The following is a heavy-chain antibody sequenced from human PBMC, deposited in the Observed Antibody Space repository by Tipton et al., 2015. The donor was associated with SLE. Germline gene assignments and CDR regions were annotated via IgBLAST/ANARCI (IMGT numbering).Heavy chain of an antibody. CDR2: INPNSGGT. J-gene: IGHJ4*02. D-gene: IGHD5-12*01. CDR1: GYTFTGYY. Sequence: QVQLVQSGAEVRKPGTSVKVSCKASGYTFTGYYMHWVRQAPGQGLEWMGRINPNSGGTNYAQKFQGRVTMTRDTSISTAYMELSRLRSDDTAVYYCAREEPIVATPLDYWGQGTLVTVSS. V-gene: IGHV1-2*06. CDR3: AREEPIVATPLDY.